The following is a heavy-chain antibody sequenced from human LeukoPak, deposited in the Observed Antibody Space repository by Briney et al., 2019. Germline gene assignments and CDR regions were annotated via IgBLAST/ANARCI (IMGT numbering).Heavy chain of an antibody. CDR3: ARGDLYDYVWGSYHYLDY. D-gene: IGHD3-16*02. CDR2: IYKSGST. V-gene: IGHV4-4*07. CDR1: GGSISSYY. J-gene: IGHJ4*02. Sequence: SETLSLTCTVSGGSISSYYWSWIRQPAGKGLEWIGRIYKSGSTYYNPSLKSRVTISVDTSKNQFSLKLSSVTAADTAVYYCARGDLYDYVWGSYHYLDYWGQGTLVTVSS.